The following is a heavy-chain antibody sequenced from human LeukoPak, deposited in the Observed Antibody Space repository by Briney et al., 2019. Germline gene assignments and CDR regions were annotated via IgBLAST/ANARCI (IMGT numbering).Heavy chain of an antibody. Sequence: SETLSLTCDVSGVSISTSIYYWAWIRQPPGNGLEWIGSVFYSGSAYYSPSFKSRLGIPLDTSKNQFSLQLSSVTVADTAVYYCARIGHGANSHLKWYFDVWGRGTLVTVSS. CDR2: VFYSGSA. CDR3: ARIGHGANSHLKWYFDV. V-gene: IGHV4-39*01. J-gene: IGHJ2*01. D-gene: IGHD4-23*01. CDR1: GVSISTSIYY.